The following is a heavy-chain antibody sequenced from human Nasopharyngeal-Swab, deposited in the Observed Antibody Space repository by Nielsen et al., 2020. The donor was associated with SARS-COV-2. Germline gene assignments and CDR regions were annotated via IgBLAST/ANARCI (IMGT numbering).Heavy chain of an antibody. V-gene: IGHV5-51*01. CDR2: FYPGDSDT. D-gene: IGHD1-14*01. Sequence: GESLKLSCKASGYSFTDYWIGWVRQMPGQGLEWMGIFYPGDSDTKYSPSFQGQVTISADRSLTTAYLQWTSLKTSDTAIYYCARGGGRTGYYFDSWGQGTPVTVFS. J-gene: IGHJ4*02. CDR3: ARGGGRTGYYFDS. CDR1: GYSFTDYW.